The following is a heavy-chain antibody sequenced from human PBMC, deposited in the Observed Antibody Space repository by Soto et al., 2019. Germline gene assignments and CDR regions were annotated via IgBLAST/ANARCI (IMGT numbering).Heavy chain of an antibody. J-gene: IGHJ4*02. CDR2: IYYSGST. CDR1: GGSISSYY. Sequence: SETLSLTCTVSGGSISSYYWSWIRQPPGKGLEWIGYIYYSGSTNYNPSLKSRVTISVDTSKNQFSLKLSSVTAADTAVYYCARVGHANSGYDYPSSGWFFDYWGQGTLVTVSS. D-gene: IGHD5-12*01. CDR3: ARVGHANSGYDYPSSGWFFDY. V-gene: IGHV4-59*01.